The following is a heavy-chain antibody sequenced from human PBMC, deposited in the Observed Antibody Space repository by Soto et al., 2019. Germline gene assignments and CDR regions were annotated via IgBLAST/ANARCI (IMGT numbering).Heavy chain of an antibody. CDR2: IIPIFGTA. D-gene: IGHD6-6*01. CDR3: ARGYSSSFRNYFDY. CDR1: GGTFSSYA. V-gene: IGHV1-69*13. Sequence: VASVKVSCKASGGTFSSYAISWVRQAPGQGLEWMGGIIPIFGTANYAQKFQGRVTITADESTSTAYMELSSLRSEDTAVYYCARGYSSSFRNYFDYWGQGTLVTVSS. J-gene: IGHJ4*02.